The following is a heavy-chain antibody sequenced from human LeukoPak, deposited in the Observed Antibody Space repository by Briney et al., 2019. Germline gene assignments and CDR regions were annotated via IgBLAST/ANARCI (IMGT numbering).Heavy chain of an antibody. CDR2: IKQDGSEK. V-gene: IGHV3-7*03. CDR3: ARDHGDNLWSGYLD. D-gene: IGHD3-3*01. J-gene: IGHJ4*02. Sequence: PGGSLRLSCAASGFTVDSNYLSWIRQAPGKGLEWVANIKQDGSEKYYVDSVTGRFTISRDNAKNSLYLQMSSLRAEDTAVYYCARDHGDNLWSGYLDWGQGTLVTVSS. CDR1: GFTVDSNY.